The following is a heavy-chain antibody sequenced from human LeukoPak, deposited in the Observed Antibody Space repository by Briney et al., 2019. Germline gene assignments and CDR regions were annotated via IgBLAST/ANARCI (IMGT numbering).Heavy chain of an antibody. Sequence: GGSLRLSCAASGFTFSTYSMNWVRQAPGKRLEWVSSISSGSDHIYYADSVKGRFTISRGNAKNSLYLQMDSLRAEDTAVFFCARNDYASSSGYDFWGQGTLVTVSS. D-gene: IGHD6-6*01. CDR2: ISSGSDHI. V-gene: IGHV3-21*01. J-gene: IGHJ4*02. CDR3: ARNDYASSSGYDF. CDR1: GFTFSTYS.